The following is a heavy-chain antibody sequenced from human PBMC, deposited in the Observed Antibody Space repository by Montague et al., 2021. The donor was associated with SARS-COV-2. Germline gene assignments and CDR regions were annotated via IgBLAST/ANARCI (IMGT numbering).Heavy chain of an antibody. V-gene: IGHV4-39*01. CDR2: IFYSRST. CDR1: GGSTSSSSYY. CDR3: VRLAPDSGSPNGYYYNGMDV. D-gene: IGHD1-26*01. J-gene: IGHJ6*02. Sequence: SETLSLTCTVSGGSTSSSSYYWGWIRQPPGKGLEWIGNIFYSRSTYYNPSLKSRVTISVDTSKNQFSLKLSPVTAADTAVYYCVRLAPDSGSPNGYYYNGMDVWGQGTTVTVSS.